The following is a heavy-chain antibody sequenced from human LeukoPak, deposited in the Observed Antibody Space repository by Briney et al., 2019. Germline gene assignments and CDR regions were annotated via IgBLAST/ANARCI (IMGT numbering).Heavy chain of an antibody. Sequence: PGGSLRLSCAASGFTFSSYAMSWVRQAPGKGLEWVSSIRVSDGAAFYADSVKGRFTISRDDSKNTLFLQMNSLRAEDTAVYYCAKEPRWELLHSFDIWGQGTMVTVSS. CDR2: IRVSDGAA. J-gene: IGHJ3*02. CDR1: GFTFSSYA. D-gene: IGHD1-26*01. CDR3: AKEPRWELLHSFDI. V-gene: IGHV3-23*01.